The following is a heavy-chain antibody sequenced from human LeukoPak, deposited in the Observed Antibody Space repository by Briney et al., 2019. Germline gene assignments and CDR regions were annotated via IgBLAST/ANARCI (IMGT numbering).Heavy chain of an antibody. J-gene: IGHJ6*02. CDR1: GFTFSSYA. V-gene: IGHV3-66*01. CDR2: IYSGGST. D-gene: IGHD1-14*01. Sequence: GGSLRLSCAASGFTFSSYAMSWVRQAPGKGLEWVSIIYSGGSTYYADSVKGRFTISRDNSKNTLDLQMNSLRVEDTAVYFCARSKPTDYYYNGMDVWGQGTTVTVFS. CDR3: ARSKPTDYYYNGMDV.